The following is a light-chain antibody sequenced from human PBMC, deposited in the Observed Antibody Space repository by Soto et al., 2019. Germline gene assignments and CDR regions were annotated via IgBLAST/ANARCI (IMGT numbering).Light chain of an antibody. CDR3: QQYGSSPPLT. V-gene: IGKV3-20*01. CDR2: GAS. J-gene: IGKJ4*01. CDR1: QSVGSN. Sequence: EIVLTQSPATLSVSPGERATLSCRPSQSVGSNLAWYQQKPGQAPRLLIYGASSRATGIPDRFSGSGSGTDFTLTISRLEPEDFAVYYCQQYGSSPPLTFGGGTKVDIK.